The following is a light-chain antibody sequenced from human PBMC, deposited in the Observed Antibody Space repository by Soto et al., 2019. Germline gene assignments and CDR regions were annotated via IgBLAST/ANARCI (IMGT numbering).Light chain of an antibody. CDR3: SSFTSSNTWV. Sequence: QSALTQPASVSGSPGQSITISCTGTSSDVGGYNYVSWYQQHPGKAPKLKIYEVSNRPSGVSDRFSGSKSGNTASLTISGLQAEDEDDYYCSSFTSSNTWVFGGGTKVTVL. CDR2: EVS. J-gene: IGLJ3*02. V-gene: IGLV2-14*01. CDR1: SSDVGGYNY.